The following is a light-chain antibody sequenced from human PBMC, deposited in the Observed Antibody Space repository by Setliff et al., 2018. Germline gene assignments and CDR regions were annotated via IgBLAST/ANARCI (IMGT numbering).Light chain of an antibody. J-gene: IGLJ1*01. CDR2: DVS. CDR1: SSDIGDSNY. V-gene: IGLV2-14*01. CDR3: SSYTTRTTLDV. Sequence: QSALAQPASVSGSPGQSITISCTGASSDIGDSNYVSWYQQHPGKAPKLIIYDVSDRPSGVSHRFSGSKSGNTASLTISGLQTEDEADYYCSSYTTRTTLDVFGTGTKV.